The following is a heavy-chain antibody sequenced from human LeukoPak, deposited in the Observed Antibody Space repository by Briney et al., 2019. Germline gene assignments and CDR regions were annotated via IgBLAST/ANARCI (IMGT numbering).Heavy chain of an antibody. D-gene: IGHD3-16*02. V-gene: IGHV1-2*02. CDR3: ARGAGIMITFGGVIVIPLPPDY. CDR2: INPDSGVT. CDR1: GYTFTGYY. Sequence: ASVKVSCKASGYTFTGYYIHWVRQAPGQGLEWMGWINPDSGVTNYAQKFQGRVTMTRDTSISTAYMELSRLRSDDTAVYYCARGAGIMITFGGVIVIPLPPDYWGQGTLVTVSS. J-gene: IGHJ4*02.